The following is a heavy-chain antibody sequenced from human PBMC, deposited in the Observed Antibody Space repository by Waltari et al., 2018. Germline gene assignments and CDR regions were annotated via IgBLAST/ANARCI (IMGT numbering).Heavy chain of an antibody. CDR2: TIPILGIA. CDR3: ARDQGGEGEYYYYYMDV. CDR1: GGTFSSYA. D-gene: IGHD3-10*01. V-gene: IGHV1-69*10. Sequence: QVQLVQSGAEVKKPGSSVKVSCKASGGTFSSYAISWVRQAPGQGLEWMGGTIPILGIANYAQKFQGRVTITADKSTSTAYMELSSLRSEDTAVYYCARDQGGEGEYYYYYMDVWGKGTTVTVSS. J-gene: IGHJ6*03.